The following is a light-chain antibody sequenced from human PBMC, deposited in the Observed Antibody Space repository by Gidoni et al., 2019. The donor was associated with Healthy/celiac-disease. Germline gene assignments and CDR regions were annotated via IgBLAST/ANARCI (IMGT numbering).Light chain of an antibody. J-gene: IGLJ2*01. CDR2: RDS. CDR3: QVWDSSTAGVV. V-gene: IGLV3-9*01. CDR1: NIGSKN. Sequence: SYELTQPLSVSVALGQTARITCGGNNIGSKNVNWYQQKPGQAPVLVIYRDSNRPSGIPERFSGSNSGNTATLTISRAQAGDEADYYCQVWDSSTAGVVFGGGTKLTVL.